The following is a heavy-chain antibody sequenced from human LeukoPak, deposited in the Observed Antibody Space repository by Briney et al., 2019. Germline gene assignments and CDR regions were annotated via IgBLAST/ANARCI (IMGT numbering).Heavy chain of an antibody. D-gene: IGHD3-16*02. CDR1: GFTFSSYW. V-gene: IGHV3-7*01. CDR2: IKQDGSEK. CDR3: AREGYEALYDYAWGSYRSWFDP. Sequence: GGSLRLSCAASGFTFSSYWMSWVRQAPGKGLEWVANIKQDGSEKYYVDSVKGRFTISRDNAKNSLYLQMNSLRAEDTAVYYCAREGYEALYDYAWGSYRSWFDPWGQGTLVTVSS. J-gene: IGHJ5*02.